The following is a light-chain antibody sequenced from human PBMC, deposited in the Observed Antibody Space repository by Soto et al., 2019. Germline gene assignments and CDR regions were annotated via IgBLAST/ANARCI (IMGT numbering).Light chain of an antibody. V-gene: IGKV3-15*01. Sequence: EIVLTQSPATLSLSPGERATLSCMASQSVSSNLAWYQQKPGQAPRLLSYGTSTRATGIPARFSGSGSGTVFTLTISSLQSEYFEVYYCQQYNDWPRAFGQGTKVDIK. CDR1: QSVSSN. CDR2: GTS. CDR3: QQYNDWPRA. J-gene: IGKJ1*01.